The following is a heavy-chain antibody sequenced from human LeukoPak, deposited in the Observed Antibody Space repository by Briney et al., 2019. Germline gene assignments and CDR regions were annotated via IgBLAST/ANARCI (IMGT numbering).Heavy chain of an antibody. CDR3: ARQGTSHFDY. CDR1: GFTFSTYW. V-gene: IGHV3-7*01. J-gene: IGHJ4*02. Sequence: GGSLRLSCAGSGFTFSTYWLSWVRQAPGKGLEWVANIKEDGSEKYYVDSVKGRFTISRDNAKNSLYLQMNSLRAEDTAVYYCARQGTSHFDYWGQGTLVTVSS. CDR2: IKEDGSEK.